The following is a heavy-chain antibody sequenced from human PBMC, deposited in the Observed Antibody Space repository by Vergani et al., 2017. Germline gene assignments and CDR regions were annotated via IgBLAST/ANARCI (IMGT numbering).Heavy chain of an antibody. D-gene: IGHD1-26*01. J-gene: IGHJ4*02. CDR3: ARWRATGWFDD. Sequence: QVQLVESGGGVVQPGRSLRLSCAASGFTFSSYAMHWVRQAPGKGLEWVAVISYDGSNKYYADAVKGRFTISRDNSKNTLYLRMNSLRAEDTAVYYCARWRATGWFDDWGEGSLVTVS. CDR2: ISYDGSNK. CDR1: GFTFSSYA. V-gene: IGHV3-30*04.